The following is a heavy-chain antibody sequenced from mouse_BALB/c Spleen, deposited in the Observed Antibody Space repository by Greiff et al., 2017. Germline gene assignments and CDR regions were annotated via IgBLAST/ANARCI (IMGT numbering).Heavy chain of an antibody. V-gene: IGHV14-3*02. CDR3: AFAMDY. CDR1: GFNIKDYY. J-gene: IGHJ4*01. CDR2: IDPANGNT. Sequence: VQLQQSGAELVRSGASVKLSCTASGFNIKDYYMHWVKQRPEQGLEWIGRIDPANGNTKYDPKFQGKATITADTSSNTAYLQLSSLTSEDTAVYYCAFAMDYWGQGTSVTVSS.